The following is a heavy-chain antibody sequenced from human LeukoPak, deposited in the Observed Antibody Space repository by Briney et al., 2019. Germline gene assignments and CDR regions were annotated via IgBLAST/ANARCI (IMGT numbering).Heavy chain of an antibody. D-gene: IGHD3-22*01. CDR1: GYSISSGYY. V-gene: IGHV4-38-2*02. CDR3: ARRAYDSSGYYWDY. J-gene: IGHJ4*02. CDR2: IYHSGST. Sequence: SETLSLTCTVSGYSISSGYYWDWIRQPPGKGLEWIGSIYHSGSTYYNPSLKSRVTISVDTSKNQFSLKLSSVTAADTAVYYCARRAYDSSGYYWDYWGQGTLVTVSP.